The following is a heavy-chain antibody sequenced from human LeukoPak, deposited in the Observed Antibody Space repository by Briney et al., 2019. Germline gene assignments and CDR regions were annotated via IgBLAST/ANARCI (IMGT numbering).Heavy chain of an antibody. D-gene: IGHD5-12*01. Sequence: PGGSLRLSCAASGFTFSSYGMSWVRQAPGKGLEWVSAISGSGGSTYYADSVKGRFTISRDNSKNTLYLQMNSLRAEDTAVYYCARGDEYSGYDYADYWGQGTLVTVSS. J-gene: IGHJ4*02. V-gene: IGHV3-23*01. CDR3: ARGDEYSGYDYADY. CDR2: ISGSGGST. CDR1: GFTFSSYG.